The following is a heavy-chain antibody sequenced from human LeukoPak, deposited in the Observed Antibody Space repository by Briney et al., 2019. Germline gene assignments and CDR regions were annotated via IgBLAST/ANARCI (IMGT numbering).Heavy chain of an antibody. J-gene: IGHJ4*02. CDR3: ARARSGSYFDY. Sequence: GGSLRLSCAASGFTFSSYSMNWIRQAPGKGLEWVSSISSSSSYIYCADSVKGRFTISRDNAKNSLYLQMNSLRAEDTAVYYCARARSGSYFDYWGQGTPVTVSS. CDR2: ISSSSSYI. V-gene: IGHV3-21*01. CDR1: GFTFSSYS. D-gene: IGHD1-26*01.